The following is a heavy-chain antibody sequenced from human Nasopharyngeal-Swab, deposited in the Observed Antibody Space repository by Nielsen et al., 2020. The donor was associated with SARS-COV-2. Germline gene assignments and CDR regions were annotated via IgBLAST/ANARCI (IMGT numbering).Heavy chain of an antibody. CDR3: ARSVSDYTNNDRFDYFDP. D-gene: IGHD4-11*01. V-gene: IGHV4-59*01. CDR1: GGSINSNY. CDR2: IYYTGST. Sequence: SETLSLTCTVSGGSINSNYWTWIRQSPGKGLEWIGYIYYTGSTNSNPSLKTRVSISVDTSRNQFSLRLSSVTAADTAVYYCARSVSDYTNNDRFDYFDPWGQWSLVTVSS. J-gene: IGHJ5*02.